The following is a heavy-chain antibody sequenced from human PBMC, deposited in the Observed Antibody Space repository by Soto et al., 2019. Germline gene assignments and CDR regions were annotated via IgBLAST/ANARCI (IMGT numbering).Heavy chain of an antibody. D-gene: IGHD1-26*01. CDR1: GFTFSSYA. J-gene: IGHJ4*02. Sequence: EVQLLESGGGLVQPGGSLRLSCAASGFTFSSYAMSWVRQAPGKGLEWVSAISGSGGSTYYADSVKGRFTISRDNSKNTLYLQMNSLRAEDTAVYYCAKDPNGYDLFLYSGFAYWGQGTLVTVSS. V-gene: IGHV3-23*01. CDR2: ISGSGGST. CDR3: AKDPNGYDLFLYSGFAY.